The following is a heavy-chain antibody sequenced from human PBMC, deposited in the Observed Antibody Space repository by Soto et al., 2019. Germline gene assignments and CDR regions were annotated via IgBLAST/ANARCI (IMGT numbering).Heavy chain of an antibody. Sequence: WVCLRLSCVASGFTLSSFRMDWVRQVSGRGLEWVPHINPDGGEKQYVDSVKGRSTISRAKAKHSLYLPLNSLRAEESALSSCRRSFDSWGQGTRVTVSS. V-gene: IGHV3-7*01. CDR1: GFTLSSFR. CDR3: RRSFDS. CDR2: INPDGGEK. J-gene: IGHJ4*02.